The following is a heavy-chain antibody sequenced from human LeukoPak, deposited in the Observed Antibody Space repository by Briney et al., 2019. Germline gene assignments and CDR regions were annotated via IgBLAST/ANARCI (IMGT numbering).Heavy chain of an antibody. CDR2: INQDGSQK. CDR1: GFTFSGYW. D-gene: IGHD5-18*01. V-gene: IGHV3-7*05. Sequence: HPGGSLRLSCAASGFTFSGYWMSWVRQVPGKGLEWVANINQDGSQKYYVDSVKGRFTISRDNAKNSLYLQMNSLRAEDTAVYYCATVRTYTNFDYWGQGTLVTVSS. J-gene: IGHJ4*02. CDR3: ATVRTYTNFDY.